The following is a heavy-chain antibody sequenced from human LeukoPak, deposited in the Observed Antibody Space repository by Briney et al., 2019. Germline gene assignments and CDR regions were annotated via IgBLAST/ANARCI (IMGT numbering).Heavy chain of an antibody. CDR3: ARDRYCSGGSCYSPSLTGYFQH. Sequence: GGSLRLSCAASGFTFSSYGMHWVRQAPGKGLEWVAVIWYDGSNNYYADSVKGRFTISRDNSKNTLYLQMNSLRAEDTAVYYCARDRYCSGGSCYSPSLTGYFQHWGQGTLVTVSS. V-gene: IGHV3-33*01. J-gene: IGHJ1*01. CDR1: GFTFSSYG. D-gene: IGHD2-15*01. CDR2: IWYDGSNN.